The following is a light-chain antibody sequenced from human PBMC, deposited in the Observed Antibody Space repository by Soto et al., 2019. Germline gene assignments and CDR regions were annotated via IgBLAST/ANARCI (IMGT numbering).Light chain of an antibody. Sequence: DIQMTQSPSSLSASVGDRVTITCRASQSISSYLNWYQQKPGKAPKLLIYAASSLQSGVPSRFSGSGSATDFTLTISSPQPEDFATYYCQQSYSTPWTFGQGTKVEIK. J-gene: IGKJ1*01. V-gene: IGKV1-39*01. CDR1: QSISSY. CDR3: QQSYSTPWT. CDR2: AAS.